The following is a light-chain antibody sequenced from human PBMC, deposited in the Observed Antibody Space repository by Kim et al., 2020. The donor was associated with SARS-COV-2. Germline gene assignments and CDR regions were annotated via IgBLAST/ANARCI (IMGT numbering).Light chain of an antibody. V-gene: IGLV3-27*01. CDR3: YSAADNNWV. CDR2: KDS. CDR1: VLAKKY. J-gene: IGLJ3*02. Sequence: SPTPTTRIPSSGVVLAKKYARCCQQKPGQAPGLLIDKDSERPAGIPERFSGSSSGTTVTLTISGAQVEDEANYYCYSAADNNWVFGGGTQLTVL.